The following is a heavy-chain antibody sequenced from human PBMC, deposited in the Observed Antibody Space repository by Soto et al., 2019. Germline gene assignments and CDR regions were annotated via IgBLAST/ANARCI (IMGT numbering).Heavy chain of an antibody. J-gene: IGHJ6*02. V-gene: IGHV3-53*01. CDR3: ARDSTWIPYYHYGMDV. Sequence: EVQLVESGGGLIQPGGSLRLSCAASGFSVSSNYMSWVRQAPGKGLEWASVIYSGGNTHYADSVKGRFTISRDNSKNTLYLQMNSLRAEDTAVYYCARDSTWIPYYHYGMDVWGQGTTVTVSS. CDR1: GFSVSSNY. D-gene: IGHD5-18*01. CDR2: IYSGGNT.